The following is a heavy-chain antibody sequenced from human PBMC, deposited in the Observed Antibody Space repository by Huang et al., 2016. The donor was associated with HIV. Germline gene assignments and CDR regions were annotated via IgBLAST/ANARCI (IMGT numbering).Heavy chain of an antibody. J-gene: IGHJ4*02. CDR3: GRSSSGELLWGGLDY. CDR1: GFNFNDHA. D-gene: IGHD3-10*01. V-gene: IGHV3-9*03. Sequence: EVQLVDSGGGLAQPGESLRLSCGASGFNFNDHAMHWVRQVAGKGVECVLGMSGNSENMADADSVKGRFTISRDNAKKSLYLQMNSLRTEDMAFYYCGRSSSGELLWGGLDYWGQGALVTVSS. CDR2: MSGNSENM.